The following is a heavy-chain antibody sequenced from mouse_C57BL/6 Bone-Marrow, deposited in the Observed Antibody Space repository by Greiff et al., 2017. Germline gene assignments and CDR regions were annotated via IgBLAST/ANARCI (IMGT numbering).Heavy chain of an antibody. Sequence: QVQLQQPGAELVRPGSSVKLSCKASGYTFTSYWMDWVKQRPGQGLEWIGNIYPSDSETHYNQKFKDKATLTVDNSSSTAYMQLSSLTSEDSAVYYGARGGSSFFDYWGQGTTLTVSS. J-gene: IGHJ2*01. V-gene: IGHV1-61*01. CDR1: GYTFTSYW. CDR3: ARGGSSFFDY. CDR2: IYPSDSET. D-gene: IGHD1-1*01.